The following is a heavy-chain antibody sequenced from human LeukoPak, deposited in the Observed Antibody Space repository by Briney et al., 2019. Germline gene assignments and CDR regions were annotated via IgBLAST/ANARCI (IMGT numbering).Heavy chain of an antibody. V-gene: IGHV4-34*01. CDR2: INHSGST. CDR3: ARVQPRPYSSSWYWFDP. D-gene: IGHD6-13*01. CDR1: GGSFSGYY. Sequence: SETLSLTCADYGGSFSGYYWSGIRQPPGKGLEWIGEINHSGSTNYNPSLKSRVTISVDTSKNQFSLKLSSVTAADTAVYYCARVQPRPYSSSWYWFDPWGQGTLVTLSS. J-gene: IGHJ5*02.